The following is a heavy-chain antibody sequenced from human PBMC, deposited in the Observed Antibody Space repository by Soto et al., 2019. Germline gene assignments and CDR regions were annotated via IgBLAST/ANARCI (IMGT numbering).Heavy chain of an antibody. CDR1: GFTFSNAW. CDR3: WVLGSSSSVFDY. D-gene: IGHD6-6*01. Sequence: EVPLVESGGGLVQPGGSLRLSCAASGFTFSNAWMSWVRQAPGKGLEWVGRIKSKTDGGTTDYAAPVKGRFTISRDDSKNTLYLQMNSLKTEDTAVYYCWVLGSSSSVFDYWGQGTLVTVSS. V-gene: IGHV3-15*01. J-gene: IGHJ4*02. CDR2: IKSKTDGGTT.